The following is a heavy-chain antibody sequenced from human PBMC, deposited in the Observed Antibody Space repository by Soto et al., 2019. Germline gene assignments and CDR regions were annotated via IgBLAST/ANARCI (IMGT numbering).Heavy chain of an antibody. Sequence: HPGGSLRLSCAASGFTFSSYGMHWVRQAPGKGLEWVAVISYDGSNKYYADSVKGRFTISRDNSKNTLYLQMNSLRAEDTAVYYCAKGTEPFYYYYGMDVWGKGTTVPVSS. V-gene: IGHV3-30*18. D-gene: IGHD1-1*01. CDR2: ISYDGSNK. J-gene: IGHJ6*04. CDR3: AKGTEPFYYYYGMDV. CDR1: GFTFSSYG.